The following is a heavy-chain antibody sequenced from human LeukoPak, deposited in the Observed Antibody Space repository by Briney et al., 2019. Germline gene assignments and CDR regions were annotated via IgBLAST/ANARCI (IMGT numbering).Heavy chain of an antibody. Sequence: GGSLRLSCAASGFTFSSYAMSWVRQAPGKGLEWVSTISDSGYGTYNADSVKGRFTISRDNSKNTLYLQIYSLRAEDTAIYYCAKDSSGWHDEFDYWGQGTLVTVSS. J-gene: IGHJ4*02. V-gene: IGHV3-23*01. CDR2: ISDSGYGT. D-gene: IGHD6-19*01. CDR1: GFTFSSYA. CDR3: AKDSSGWHDEFDY.